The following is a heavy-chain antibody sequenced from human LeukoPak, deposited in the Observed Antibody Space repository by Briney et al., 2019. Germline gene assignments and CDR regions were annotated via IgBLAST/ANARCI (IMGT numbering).Heavy chain of an antibody. D-gene: IGHD6-19*01. CDR3: ARDRVRIGIAVADTLGY. V-gene: IGHV1-46*01. CDR1: GYTFTTYY. Sequence: ASVKVSCKASGYTFTTYYMHWVRQAPGQGLEWMGIINPSGGNTNYAQKLQGRVTMTTDTSTSTAYMELRSLRSDDTAVYYCARDRVRIGIAVADTLGYWGQGTLVTVSS. J-gene: IGHJ4*02. CDR2: INPSGGNT.